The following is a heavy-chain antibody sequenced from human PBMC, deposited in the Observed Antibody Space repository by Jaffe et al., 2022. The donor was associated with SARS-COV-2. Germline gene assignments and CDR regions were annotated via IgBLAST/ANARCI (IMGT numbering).Heavy chain of an antibody. J-gene: IGHJ4*02. Sequence: EVQLVESGGGLVQPGGSLRLSCAASGFTFSSYWMSWVRQAPGKGLEWVANIKQDGSEKYYVDSVKGRFTISRDNAKNSLYLQMNSLRAEDTAVYYCARVPNYDILTGYYSTYYFDYWGQGTLVTVSS. CDR2: IKQDGSEK. CDR1: GFTFSSYW. D-gene: IGHD3-9*01. V-gene: IGHV3-7*04. CDR3: ARVPNYDILTGYYSTYYFDY.